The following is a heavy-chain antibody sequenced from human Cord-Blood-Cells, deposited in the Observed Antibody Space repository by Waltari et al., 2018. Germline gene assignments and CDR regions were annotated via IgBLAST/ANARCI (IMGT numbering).Heavy chain of an antibody. J-gene: IGHJ4*02. V-gene: IGHV1-46*01. Sequence: QVQPVQSGAEVKKPGASVKVSCKASGYTFTSYYMHCVRQAPGQGPEWIGIIHPSGGSTSYAQKFQGRVTMTRDTSTSTVYMELSSLRSEDTAVYYCARASRGQLVPMDYWGQGTLVTVSS. CDR3: ARASRGQLVPMDY. CDR1: GYTFTSYY. D-gene: IGHD6-6*01. CDR2: IHPSGGST.